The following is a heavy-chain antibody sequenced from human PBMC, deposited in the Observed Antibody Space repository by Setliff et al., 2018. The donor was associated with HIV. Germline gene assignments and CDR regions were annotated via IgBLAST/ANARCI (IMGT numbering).Heavy chain of an antibody. D-gene: IGHD1-1*01. V-gene: IGHV4-59*11. CDR1: GGSISVHY. J-gene: IGHJ3*02. Sequence: SETLSLTCTVSGGSISVHYWSWLRQPPGKGLEWIGYMYASGSTDYNPSLKSRVTISVDRFRNQFSLQLRSVTAADTAVYYCARALANWVGRRAFDIWGQGTMVTV. CDR2: MYASGST. CDR3: ARALANWVGRRAFDI.